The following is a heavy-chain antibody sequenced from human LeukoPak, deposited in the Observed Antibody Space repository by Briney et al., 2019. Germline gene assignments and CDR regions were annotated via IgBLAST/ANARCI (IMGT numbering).Heavy chain of an antibody. V-gene: IGHV3-30*03. D-gene: IGHD2-8*01. CDR1: GFTFSNVW. Sequence: GGSLRLSCAASGFTFSNVWMNWVRQAPGKGLEWVALMSFDGNNKWYADSVKGRFTISRDNSKNTLYLQMNSLRAEDTAVYYCARAGTNGLWYFDYWGQGTLVTVSS. CDR3: ARAGTNGLWYFDY. CDR2: MSFDGNNK. J-gene: IGHJ4*02.